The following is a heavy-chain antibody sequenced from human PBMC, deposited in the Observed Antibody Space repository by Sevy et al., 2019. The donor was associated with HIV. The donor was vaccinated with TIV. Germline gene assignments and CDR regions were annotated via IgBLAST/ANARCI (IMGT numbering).Heavy chain of an antibody. CDR2: IHGGGTT. Sequence: GGSLRLSCAASGFIVTSNYMSWVRQAPGKGLEWVAVIHGGGTTQYADSVKGRFTISRDNSKNTLYLQMNTLRAEDTAVYYCARTPIGNYVDYFDYWGQRTLVTVSS. CDR3: ARTPIGNYVDYFDY. D-gene: IGHD1-7*01. V-gene: IGHV3-53*01. CDR1: GFIVTSNY. J-gene: IGHJ4*02.